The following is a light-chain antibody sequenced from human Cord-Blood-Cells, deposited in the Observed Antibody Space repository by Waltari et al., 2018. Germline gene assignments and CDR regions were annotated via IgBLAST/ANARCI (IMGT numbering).Light chain of an antibody. CDR2: DAS. Sequence: DIQMTLSPSSLSASVGDRVTITCQASQDISNYLNWYQQKPGKAPKLLIYDASNLETGVPSRFSGSGSGTDFTFTISSLQPEDIATYYCQQYVNLPLTFGGGTKVEIK. CDR3: QQYVNLPLT. V-gene: IGKV1-33*01. CDR1: QDISNY. J-gene: IGKJ4*01.